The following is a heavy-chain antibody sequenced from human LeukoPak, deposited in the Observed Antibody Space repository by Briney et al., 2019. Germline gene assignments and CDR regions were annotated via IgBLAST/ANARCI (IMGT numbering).Heavy chain of an antibody. CDR3: ARDLAFMVRGVSLDY. Sequence: GRSLRLSCAASGFTFSSYAMHWVRQAPGKGLEWVAVISYDGSNKYYADSVKGRFTISRDNPKNTLYLQMNSLRAEDTAVYYCARDLAFMVRGVSLDYWGQGTLVTVSS. D-gene: IGHD3-10*01. V-gene: IGHV3-30-3*01. CDR1: GFTFSSYA. CDR2: ISYDGSNK. J-gene: IGHJ4*02.